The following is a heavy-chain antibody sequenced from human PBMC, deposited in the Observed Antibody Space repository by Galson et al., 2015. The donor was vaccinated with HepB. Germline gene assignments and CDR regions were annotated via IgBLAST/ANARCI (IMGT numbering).Heavy chain of an antibody. Sequence: SVKVSCKASGGTFSTYAISWVRQAPGQGLEWMGGIIPIFGTANYAQKFQGRVTITADESTSTAYMELSSLSSEDTAVYYCARKGDCGSPDCINYYYYYYMDFWGKGPTVTVSS. J-gene: IGHJ6*03. D-gene: IGHD2-2*01. V-gene: IGHV1-69*13. CDR2: IIPIFGTA. CDR1: GGTFSTYA. CDR3: ARKGDCGSPDCINYYYYYYMDF.